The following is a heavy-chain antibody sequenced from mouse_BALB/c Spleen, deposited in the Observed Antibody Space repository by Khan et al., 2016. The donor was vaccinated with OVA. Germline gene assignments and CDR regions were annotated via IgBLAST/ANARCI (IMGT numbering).Heavy chain of an antibody. V-gene: IGHV1-4*01. D-gene: IGHD1-1*01. CDR3: ARRTSVYTMDY. J-gene: IGHJ4*01. CDR1: GYTFTSNT. Sequence: QVQLQQSGAELARPGASVKMSCKASGYTFTSNTMHWVKQRPGQGLEWIGYINPNSGYTNYNQNFKDKATLTADKSSSTAYMPLSSLTSEDSAVYYCARRTSVYTMDYWGQGTSVTVSS. CDR2: INPNSGYT.